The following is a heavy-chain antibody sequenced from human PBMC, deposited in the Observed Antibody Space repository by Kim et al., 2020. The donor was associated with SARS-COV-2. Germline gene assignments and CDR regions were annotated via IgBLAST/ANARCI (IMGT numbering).Heavy chain of an antibody. CDR3: TTEVNYYYESSGWGY. CDR2: IKSKTDGGTT. V-gene: IGHV3-15*01. D-gene: IGHD3-22*01. Sequence: GGSLRLSCAASGFTFSNAWMSWVRQAPGKGLEWVGRIKSKTDGGTTDYAAPVKGRFTISRDDSKNTLYLQMNSLKTEDTAVYYCTTEVNYYYESSGWGYWGQGTLVTVSS. CDR1: GFTFSNAW. J-gene: IGHJ4*02.